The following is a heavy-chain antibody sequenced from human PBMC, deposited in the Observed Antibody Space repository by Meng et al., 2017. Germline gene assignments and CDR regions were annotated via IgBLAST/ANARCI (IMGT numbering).Heavy chain of an antibody. CDR2: INHSGST. CDR1: GGSFSGYY. J-gene: IGHJ4*02. V-gene: IGHV4-34*01. Sequence: GSLRLSCAVYGGSFSGYYWSWIRQPPGKGLEWIGEINHSGSTNYNPSLKSRVTISVDTSKNQFSRKLSPVTAADKAVYYCARGAVVGVAATLFDYWGQGTLVTVSS. CDR3: ARGAVVGVAATLFDY. D-gene: IGHD2-15*01.